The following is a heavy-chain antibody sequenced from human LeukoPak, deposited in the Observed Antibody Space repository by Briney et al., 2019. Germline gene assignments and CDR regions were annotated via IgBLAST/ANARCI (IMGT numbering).Heavy chain of an antibody. CDR2: ISSSGSTI. V-gene: IGHV3-48*04. CDR1: GFTFSSYS. Sequence: GGSLRLSCAASGFTFSSYSMNWVRQAPGKGLEWVSYISSSGSTIYYADSVKGRFTISRDNAKNSLYLQMNSLRAEDTAVYYCARDRGRYSYGYYYWGQGTLVTVSS. J-gene: IGHJ4*02. D-gene: IGHD5-18*01. CDR3: ARDRGRYSYGYYY.